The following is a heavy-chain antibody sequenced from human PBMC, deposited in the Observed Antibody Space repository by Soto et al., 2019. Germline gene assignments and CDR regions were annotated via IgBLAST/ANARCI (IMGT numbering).Heavy chain of an antibody. Sequence: QLQLQESGPGLVKPSETLSLTCTVSGGSISSGSYYWGWIRQPPGKGLEWIGSIYYSGSTYYNPSLKSRVTISVDTSKNHFSLKLSSVTAADTAVYYCARHPTPPYYDFWSGYFFDYWGQGTLVTVSS. CDR3: ARHPTPPYYDFWSGYFFDY. CDR2: IYYSGST. J-gene: IGHJ4*02. D-gene: IGHD3-3*01. CDR1: GGSISSGSYY. V-gene: IGHV4-39*01.